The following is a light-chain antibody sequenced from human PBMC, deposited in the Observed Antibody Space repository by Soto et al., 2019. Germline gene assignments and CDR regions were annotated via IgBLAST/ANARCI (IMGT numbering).Light chain of an antibody. Sequence: IQMTQSPSSLCASVGDSVTITCRASQAIRSALGWYQQKPGKVPKLLIYAASTLQSGVPSRFSGSGFGTDFTLTISRLQPEDFATYYCLLDFGYFWAFGQGTKVDIK. CDR2: AAS. CDR1: QAIRSA. V-gene: IGKV1-6*01. CDR3: LLDFGYFWA. J-gene: IGKJ1*01.